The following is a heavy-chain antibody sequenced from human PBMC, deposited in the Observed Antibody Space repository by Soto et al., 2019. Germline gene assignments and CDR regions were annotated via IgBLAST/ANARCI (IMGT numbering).Heavy chain of an antibody. D-gene: IGHD5-12*01. J-gene: IGHJ4*02. CDR2: ISNDGSNK. V-gene: IGHV3-30*04. CDR3: AKVPLRPYYWDY. CDR1: GFTFRNYA. Sequence: QVQLVDSGGGVVQPGRSLRLSCAASGFTFRNYAMHWVRQSPGKGLEWVALISNDGSNKYYADSVKGRFTISRDNSQNTLYLQMNTLRAEDKAVYFCAKVPLRPYYWDYGGQGTLFTVSS.